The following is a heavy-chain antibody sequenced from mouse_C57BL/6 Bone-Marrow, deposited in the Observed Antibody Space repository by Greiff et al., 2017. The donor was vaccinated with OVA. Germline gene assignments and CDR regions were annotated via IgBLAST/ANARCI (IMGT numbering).Heavy chain of an antibody. CDR1: GFTFSSYG. Sequence: EVKVVESGGDLVKPGGSLKLSCAASGFTFSSYGMSWVRQTPDKRLEWVATISSGGSYTYYPDSVKGRFTISRDNAKNTLYLQMSSLKSEDTAMYYCARQRPGGMDYWGQGTSVTVSS. V-gene: IGHV5-6*01. CDR3: ARQRPGGMDY. CDR2: ISSGGSYT. J-gene: IGHJ4*01.